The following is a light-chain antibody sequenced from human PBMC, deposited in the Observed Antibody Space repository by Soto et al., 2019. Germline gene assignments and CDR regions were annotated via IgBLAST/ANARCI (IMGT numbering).Light chain of an antibody. CDR1: QSIRRY. V-gene: IGKV1-39*01. J-gene: IGKJ1*01. CDR3: QQSYSTPPWT. CDR2: AAS. Sequence: DIQMTQSPSSLCASVGDRVTITCRASQSIRRYLNWYQQKPGKAPKLLIYAASSLQSGVPSRFSGSGSGTDFTLTISSLQPEDFATYYCQQSYSTPPWTFGQGTKVEIK.